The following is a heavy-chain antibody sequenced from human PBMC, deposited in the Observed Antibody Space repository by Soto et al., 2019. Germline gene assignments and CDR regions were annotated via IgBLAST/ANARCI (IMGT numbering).Heavy chain of an antibody. CDR2: VKSGSEDT. D-gene: IGHD2-8*01. CDR3: ARGWGGYCTSTNCPKGYNLDV. J-gene: IGHJ6*02. CDR1: GYKFTAYA. Sequence: QVQLLQSGSEVRKPGASVRISCKASGYKFTAYAIHWVRQAPGQSLEWMGGVKSGSEDTKYSQVFQDRLTFTTDTSATTVYMDLSSLRPEDTAIYFCARGWGGYCTSTNCPKGYNLDVWGQGTTVTVSS. V-gene: IGHV1-3*04.